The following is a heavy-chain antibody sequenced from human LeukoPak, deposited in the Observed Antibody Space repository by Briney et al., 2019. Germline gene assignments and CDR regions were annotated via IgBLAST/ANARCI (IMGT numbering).Heavy chain of an antibody. CDR1: GGTFSSYT. D-gene: IGHD1-14*01. J-gene: IGHJ6*02. CDR3: ARVNGPPYYYYGMDV. Sequence: TVRVSCKASGGTFSSYTISGVRQAPGQGVEWMGGIITILGIANYAQKFQARVTITADKSTSTAYMELSSLRSEDTAVYYCARVNGPPYYYYGMDVWGQGTTVTVSS. CDR2: IITILGIA. V-gene: IGHV1-69*10.